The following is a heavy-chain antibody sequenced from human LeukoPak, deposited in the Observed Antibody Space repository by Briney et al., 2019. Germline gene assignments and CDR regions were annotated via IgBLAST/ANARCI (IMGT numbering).Heavy chain of an antibody. CDR2: ISAYNGNT. CDR3: ASMTTVTTGIDY. Sequence: ASVKVSCKASGYTFTSYGISWVRQAPGQGLEWMGWISAYNGNTNYAQNLQGRVTMTRNTSISTAYMELSSLRSEDTAVYYCASMTTVTTGIDYWGQGTLVTVSS. CDR1: GYTFTSYG. D-gene: IGHD4-17*01. V-gene: IGHV1-18*01. J-gene: IGHJ4*02.